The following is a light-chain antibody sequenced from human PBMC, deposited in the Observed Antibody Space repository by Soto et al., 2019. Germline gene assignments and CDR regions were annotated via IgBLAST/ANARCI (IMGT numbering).Light chain of an antibody. CDR1: SSDVGGYNY. CDR2: EVT. Sequence: QSALTQPPSASRSPGQSVTISCTGTSSDVGGYNYVSWYQQHPGKAPKLMLYEVTKRPSGVPDRFSGSKSGNTASLTVSGLQAEDDADYYCSSYAGSNNWVFGGGTKLTVL. CDR3: SSYAGSNNWV. J-gene: IGLJ3*02. V-gene: IGLV2-8*02.